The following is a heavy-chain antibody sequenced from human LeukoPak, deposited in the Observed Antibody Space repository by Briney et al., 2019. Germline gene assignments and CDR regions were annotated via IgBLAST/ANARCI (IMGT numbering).Heavy chain of an antibody. D-gene: IGHD4-23*01. CDR1: GVSISSSNSY. J-gene: IGHJ4*02. CDR3: ARAGLRWTRGGSDY. Sequence: SETLSLTCTVSGVSISSSNSYWGWIRQPPGKGLEWIGSIYYTGNTYYNASLKSRVTISIDTSKNQISLKLSSVTAADTAVYYCARAGLRWTRGGSDYWGQGTLVTVSS. V-gene: IGHV4-39*01. CDR2: IYYTGNT.